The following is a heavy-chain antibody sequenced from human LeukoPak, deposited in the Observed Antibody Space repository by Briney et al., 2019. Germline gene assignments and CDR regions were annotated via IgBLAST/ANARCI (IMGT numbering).Heavy chain of an antibody. Sequence: GGSLRLSCAASGFTFSDYWMTWVRQAPGKGLEWVANIKQDGSEKDYVDSVKGRFTISRDNAKNSLYLQMDSLRVEDRAVYFCARKGGYSSGYYYWGQGTLVTVSS. D-gene: IGHD3-22*01. CDR1: GFTFSDYW. J-gene: IGHJ4*02. V-gene: IGHV3-7*01. CDR3: ARKGGYSSGYYY. CDR2: IKQDGSEK.